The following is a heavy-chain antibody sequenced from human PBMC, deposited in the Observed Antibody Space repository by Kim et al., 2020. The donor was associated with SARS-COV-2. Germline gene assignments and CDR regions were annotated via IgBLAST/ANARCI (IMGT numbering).Heavy chain of an antibody. Sequence: NPSLKSRVTLSVETSKNRFSLRLSSVTAADTAVYYCARLSTVTHRFYMDVWGKGTTVTVSS. V-gene: IGHV4-39*01. J-gene: IGHJ6*03. D-gene: IGHD4-4*01. CDR3: ARLSTVTHRFYMDV.